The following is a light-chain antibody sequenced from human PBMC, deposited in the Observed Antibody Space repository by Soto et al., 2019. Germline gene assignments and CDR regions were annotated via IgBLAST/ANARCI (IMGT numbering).Light chain of an antibody. CDR3: QQHGTSPIT. Sequence: ETVSTESPETLSLSPGERATLSCRASQTVIHNHLAWHQQKPGQTPRLLVYGASSRATGIPDRFSGSGSGTDFTLTISRLEPEDFAVYYCQQHGTSPITFGQGTRLEIK. J-gene: IGKJ5*01. CDR1: QTVIHNH. CDR2: GAS. V-gene: IGKV3-20*01.